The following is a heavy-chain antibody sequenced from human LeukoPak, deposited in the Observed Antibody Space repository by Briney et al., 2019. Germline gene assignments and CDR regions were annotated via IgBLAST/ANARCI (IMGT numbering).Heavy chain of an antibody. D-gene: IGHD6-13*01. Sequence: GGSLRLSCAASGFTFSDYYMSWIRQAPGKGLEWVSYISSSGSTIYYADSVKGRFTISRDNAKNSLYLQMNSLRAEDTAVYYCARAWQQAPYCWFDPWGQGTLVTVSS. V-gene: IGHV3-11*01. J-gene: IGHJ5*02. CDR3: ARAWQQAPYCWFDP. CDR2: ISSSGSTI. CDR1: GFTFSDYY.